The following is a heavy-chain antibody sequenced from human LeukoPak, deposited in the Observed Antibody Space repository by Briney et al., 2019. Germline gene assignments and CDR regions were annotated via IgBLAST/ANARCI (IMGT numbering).Heavy chain of an antibody. D-gene: IGHD6-19*01. Sequence: GGSLRLSCAASGFTFSSYEMNWVRQAPGKGLEWVAVISYDGSNKYYADSVKGRFTISGDNSKNTLYLQMNSLRAEDTAVYYCARDRPLGQWLANLDYWGQGTLVTVSS. CDR1: GFTFSSYE. V-gene: IGHV3-30-3*01. CDR2: ISYDGSNK. CDR3: ARDRPLGQWLANLDY. J-gene: IGHJ4*02.